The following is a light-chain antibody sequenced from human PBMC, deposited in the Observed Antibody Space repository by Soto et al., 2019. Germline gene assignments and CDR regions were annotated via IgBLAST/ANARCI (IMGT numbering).Light chain of an antibody. J-gene: IGKJ3*01. CDR3: LNYYNALSFT. CDR1: QGITNY. Sequence: DIQMTQSPSSLSASVGDRVTITCRASQGITNYLACYQQIPGSVPNLLIYSASDLQFGGPSRFSASGYGTDSNFTISSSQPEDVGNSDCLNYYNALSFTFGLGTRVDLE. CDR2: SAS. V-gene: IGKV1-27*01.